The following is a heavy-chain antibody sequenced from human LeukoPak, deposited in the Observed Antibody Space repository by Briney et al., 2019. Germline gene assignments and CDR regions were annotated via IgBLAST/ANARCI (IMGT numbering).Heavy chain of an antibody. CDR1: GGSISSYY. D-gene: IGHD3-22*01. CDR3: ARDKYFYDSRGYLFDY. J-gene: IGHJ4*02. V-gene: IGHV4-4*07. CDR2: IHTSGST. Sequence: SETLSLTCTVSGGSISSYYWSWIGQPAGKGLEWIGRIHTSGSTNYNPSLKSRVTMSVDTSKNQFSLKLSSVTAADTALYYCARDKYFYDSRGYLFDYWGQGTLVTVSS.